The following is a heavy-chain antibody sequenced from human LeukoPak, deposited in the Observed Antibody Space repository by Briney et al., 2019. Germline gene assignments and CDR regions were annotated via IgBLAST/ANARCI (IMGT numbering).Heavy chain of an antibody. CDR1: GYTFTGYY. CDR3: ARGLYYDILTGYYTWVY. Sequence: ASVKVSCKASGYTFTGYYMQWVRQAPGQGLEWMGWINPNSGGTNYAQKFQGRVTMTRDTSISTAYMELSRLRSDDTAVYYCARGLYYDILTGYYTWVYWGQGTLVTVSS. J-gene: IGHJ4*02. D-gene: IGHD3-9*01. V-gene: IGHV1-2*02. CDR2: INPNSGGT.